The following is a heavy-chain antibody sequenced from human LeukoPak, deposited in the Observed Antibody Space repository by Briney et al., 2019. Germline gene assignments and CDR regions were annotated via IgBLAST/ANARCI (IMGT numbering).Heavy chain of an antibody. CDR3: ARFAKDNYYYYGMDV. CDR1: GFTFSSYA. Sequence: TGGSLRLSCAASGFTFSSYAMSWVRQAPGKGLEWVANIKQDGSEKYYVDPVKGRFTISRDNAKNSLYLQMNSLRAEDTAVYYCARFAKDNYYYYGMDVWGQGTTVTVSS. V-gene: IGHV3-7*01. CDR2: IKQDGSEK. D-gene: IGHD4/OR15-4a*01. J-gene: IGHJ6*02.